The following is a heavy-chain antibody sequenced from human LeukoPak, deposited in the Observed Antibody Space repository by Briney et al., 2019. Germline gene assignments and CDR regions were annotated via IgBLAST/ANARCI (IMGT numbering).Heavy chain of an antibody. D-gene: IGHD3-22*01. CDR3: ARGRIAKIVVVHSFHYGMDV. J-gene: IGHJ6*02. CDR1: GGSFTDYF. Sequence: SETLSLTCNVFGGSFTDYFWTWIRQSPGKGLEWIGEINDYTGNTNYNPSLNSRVSISLEKSKNQFSLELRSVTAADTAVYYCARGRIAKIVVVHSFHYGMDVWGQGTTVTVSS. V-gene: IGHV4-34*01. CDR2: INDYTGNT.